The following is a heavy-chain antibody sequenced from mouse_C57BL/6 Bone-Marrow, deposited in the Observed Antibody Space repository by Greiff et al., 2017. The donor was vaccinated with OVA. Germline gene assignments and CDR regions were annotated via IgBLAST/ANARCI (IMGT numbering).Heavy chain of an antibody. CDR2: IYPGDGDT. CDR3: ARGNWAAY. J-gene: IGHJ3*01. CDR1: GYAFSSSW. Sequence: QVQLKESGPELVKPGASVKISCKASGYAFSSSWMNWVKQRPGKGLEWIGRIYPGDGDTNYNGKFKGKATLTADKSSSTAYMHLSSLTSEDSAVYFCARGNWAAYWGQGTLVTVSA. D-gene: IGHD4-1*01. V-gene: IGHV1-82*01.